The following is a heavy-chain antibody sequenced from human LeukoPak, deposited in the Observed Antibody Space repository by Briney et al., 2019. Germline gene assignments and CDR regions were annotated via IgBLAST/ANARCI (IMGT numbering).Heavy chain of an antibody. Sequence: SETLSLTCTVSGYSTSSGYYWGWIRQPPGKGLEWIGSIYHSGSTYYNPSLKSRVTISVDTSKNQFSLKLSSVTAADTAVYYCARDRGAAAGIFDYWGQGTLVTVSS. CDR2: IYHSGST. CDR3: ARDRGAAAGIFDY. J-gene: IGHJ4*02. V-gene: IGHV4-38-2*02. D-gene: IGHD6-13*01. CDR1: GYSTSSGYY.